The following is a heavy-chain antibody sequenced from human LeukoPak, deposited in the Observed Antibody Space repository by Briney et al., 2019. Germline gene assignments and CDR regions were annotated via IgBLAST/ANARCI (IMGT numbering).Heavy chain of an antibody. CDR2: IYPDDSDT. V-gene: IGHV5-51*01. Sequence: GESLKISCKGSGYRFNAYWIAWVRQMPGKGLEWMGIIYPDDSDTRYSPSFQGQVTISADKSVRTAYLQWSSLKASDTAMYYCARPNITNYYDRSGYDGFDFWGQGTMVTVSS. D-gene: IGHD3-22*01. J-gene: IGHJ3*01. CDR3: ARPNITNYYDRSGYDGFDF. CDR1: GYRFNAYW.